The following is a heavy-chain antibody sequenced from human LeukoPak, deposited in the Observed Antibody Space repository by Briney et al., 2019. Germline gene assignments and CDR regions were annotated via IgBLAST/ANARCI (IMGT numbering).Heavy chain of an antibody. J-gene: IGHJ6*02. CDR2: MNPNSGNT. CDR1: GYTFTSYD. D-gene: IGHD6-19*01. CDR3: ARFVLIAVEPYYYYGMDV. V-gene: IGHV1-8*01. Sequence: ASVKVSCKASGYTFTSYDINWVRQATGQGLEWMGWMNPNSGNTGYAQKFQGRVTMTRNTSISTAYMELSSPRSEDTAVYYCARFVLIAVEPYYYYGMDVWGQGTTVTVSS.